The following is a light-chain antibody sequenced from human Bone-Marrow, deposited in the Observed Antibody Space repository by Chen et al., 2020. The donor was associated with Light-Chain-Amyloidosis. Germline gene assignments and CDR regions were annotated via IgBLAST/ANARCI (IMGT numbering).Light chain of an antibody. Sequence: SYVLTQPSSVSVAPGQTATIACGGNNIGSTSVHWYQQTPGQAPLLVVYDDSDRPSGIPERCSGSNSGNSATLTISRVEAGDEAGYYCQVWDRSSGRPVFGGGTKLTVL. J-gene: IGLJ3*02. CDR3: QVWDRSSGRPV. CDR1: NIGSTS. CDR2: DDS. V-gene: IGLV3-21*02.